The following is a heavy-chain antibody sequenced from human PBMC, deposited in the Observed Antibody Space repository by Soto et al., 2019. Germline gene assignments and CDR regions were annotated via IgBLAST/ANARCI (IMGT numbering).Heavy chain of an antibody. J-gene: IGHJ6*02. Sequence: SVKVSCKASGGTFSSYAISWVRQAPGQGLEWMGGIIPIFGTANYAQKFQGRVTITADESTSTAYMELSSLRSEDTAVYYCASVTYYYDSSGYYYQDRYYYYGMDVWGQGTTVTVSS. CDR1: GGTFSSYA. CDR2: IIPIFGTA. CDR3: ASVTYYYDSSGYYYQDRYYYYGMDV. D-gene: IGHD3-22*01. V-gene: IGHV1-69*13.